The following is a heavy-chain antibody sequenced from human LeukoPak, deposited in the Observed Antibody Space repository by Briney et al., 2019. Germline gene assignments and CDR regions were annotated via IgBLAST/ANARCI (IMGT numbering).Heavy chain of an antibody. CDR3: ARREIYCSSTSCYRAFDI. Sequence: GGSLRLSCAASGFTFSSYAIHWVRQAPGKGLEWVAVISYDGSNKYYADSVKGRFTISRDNSKNTLYLQMNSLRAEDTAVYYCARREIYCSSTSCYRAFDIWGQGTMVTVSS. CDR1: GFTFSSYA. CDR2: ISYDGSNK. D-gene: IGHD2-2*02. V-gene: IGHV3-30-3*01. J-gene: IGHJ3*02.